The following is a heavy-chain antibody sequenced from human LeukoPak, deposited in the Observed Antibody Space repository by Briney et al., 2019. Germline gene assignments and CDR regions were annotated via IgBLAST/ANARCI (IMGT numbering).Heavy chain of an antibody. CDR3: ARARSGYYPRFFDY. CDR1: GESFSGYY. CDR2: INDSGRT. D-gene: IGHD2/OR15-2a*01. V-gene: IGHV4-34*01. Sequence: PSETLSLTCAVYGESFSGYYWSWIRQPPEKGLEWIGEINDSGRTNYNPSLESRITISVDMSKNQFSLKLNSVTAADTAVYYCARARSGYYPRFFDYWGQGTLVTVSS. J-gene: IGHJ4*02.